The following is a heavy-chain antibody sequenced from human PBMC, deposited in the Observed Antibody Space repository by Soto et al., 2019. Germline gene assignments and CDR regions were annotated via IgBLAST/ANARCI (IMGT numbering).Heavy chain of an antibody. J-gene: IGHJ4*02. CDR2: IKSKTDGGTT. V-gene: IGHV3-15*01. CDR3: TTDALNYAWGSYQSPAGY. Sequence: PGGSLRLSCADSGFTFSNAWMSWVRQAPGKGLEWVGRIKSKTDGGTTDYAAPVKGRFTISRDDSKNTLYLQMNSLKTEDTAVYYCTTDALNYAWGSYQSPAGYWGQGTLVTVSS. CDR1: GFTFSNAW. D-gene: IGHD3-16*01.